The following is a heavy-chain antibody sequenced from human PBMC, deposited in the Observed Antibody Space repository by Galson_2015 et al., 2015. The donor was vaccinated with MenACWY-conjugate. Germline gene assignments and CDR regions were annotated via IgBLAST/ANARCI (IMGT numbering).Heavy chain of an antibody. CDR1: Y. CDR3: AREFSY. D-gene: IGHD2/OR15-2a*01. Sequence: YWSWIRQPPGQGLEWIGYIHYSGSTKYNPSLKTRITMSLDTSENQFSLKLSSVTAADTAVYYCAREFSYWGQGTLVTVSS. V-gene: IGHV4-59*01. CDR2: IHYSGST. J-gene: IGHJ4*02.